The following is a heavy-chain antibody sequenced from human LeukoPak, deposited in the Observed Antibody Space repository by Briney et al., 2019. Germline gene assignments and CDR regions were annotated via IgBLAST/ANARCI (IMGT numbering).Heavy chain of an antibody. D-gene: IGHD6-19*01. J-gene: IGHJ4*02. Sequence: GGSLRLSCAASGFTFSSYVMSWVRQAPGKGLEWVSTISGSGRKTYSADAVKGRFTISRDNSKSTLHHQMNSLKAEDTAVYYCAKDLYAVAGKGDSWGQGTLVTVSS. CDR2: ISGSGRKT. CDR3: AKDLYAVAGKGDS. V-gene: IGHV3-23*01. CDR1: GFTFSSYV.